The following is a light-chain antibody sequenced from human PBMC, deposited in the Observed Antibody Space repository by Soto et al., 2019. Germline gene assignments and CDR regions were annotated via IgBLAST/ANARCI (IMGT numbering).Light chain of an antibody. CDR2: SNN. Sequence: QSVLTQPPSVSEAPRQRVTISCSGSSSNIGNNAVNWYQQLPGTAPKLLIYSNNQRPSGVPDRFSGSKSGTSASLAISGLRSEDEADYYCAAWDDSLSGWVFGGGTKLTVL. J-gene: IGLJ3*02. V-gene: IGLV1-47*02. CDR1: SSNIGNNA. CDR3: AAWDDSLSGWV.